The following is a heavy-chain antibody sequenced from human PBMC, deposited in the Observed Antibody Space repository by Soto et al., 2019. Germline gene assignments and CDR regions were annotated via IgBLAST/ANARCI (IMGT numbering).Heavy chain of an antibody. CDR1: GGSFNGYY. V-gene: IGHV4-34*01. J-gene: IGHJ4*02. CDR2: INHSGST. CDR3: ARAPDKYYFDS. Sequence: SETLSLTCAVYGGSFNGYYWTWIRQPPGKGPEWIGDINHSGSTNYHPSLKSRVTISVDTYKNQFSLKLRSVTAADMAVFYCARAPDKYYFDSWGQGTLVTVSS.